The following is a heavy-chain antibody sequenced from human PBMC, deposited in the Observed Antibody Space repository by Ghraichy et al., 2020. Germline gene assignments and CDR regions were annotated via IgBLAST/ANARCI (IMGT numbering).Heavy chain of an antibody. V-gene: IGHV3-43*02. CDR3: AMSTDTYYDFWSGLYLFDY. Sequence: GESLNISCAASGFTFDDYAMHWVRQAPGKGLEWVSLISGDGGSTYYADSVKGRFTISRDNSKNSLYLQMNSLRTEDTALYYCAMSTDTYYDFWSGLYLFDYWGQGTLVTVSS. CDR2: ISGDGGST. J-gene: IGHJ4*02. D-gene: IGHD3-3*01. CDR1: GFTFDDYA.